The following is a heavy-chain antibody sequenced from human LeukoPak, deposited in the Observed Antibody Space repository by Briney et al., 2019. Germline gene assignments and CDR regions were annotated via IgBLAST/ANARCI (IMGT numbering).Heavy chain of an antibody. V-gene: IGHV5-51*01. CDR3: VRRDTAGRYVVWFDP. J-gene: IGHJ5*02. CDR2: IYPGDSDT. Sequence: PGESLKIFCKGCGYTFTSSRIGGVRQTPRKGLEMMRIIYPGDSDTRYSQSLQGQATISADTTINTAYLQCSRLTASDTVFYDCVRRDTAGRYVVWFDPGGQGTPVTVSS. D-gene: IGHD2-21*01. CDR1: GYTFTSSR.